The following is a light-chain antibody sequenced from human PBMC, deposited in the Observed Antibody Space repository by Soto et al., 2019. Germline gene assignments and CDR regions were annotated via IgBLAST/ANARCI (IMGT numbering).Light chain of an antibody. CDR2: SNN. Sequence: QSALTQPPSASGTPGQRVTISCSGSSSNNGTNNVNWYQQLPGSAPKLLIYSNNQRPSGVPDRFSGSKSGTSASLAIIGLQSEDEADYDCAAWDDSLNGYVFGTGTKVTVL. CDR3: AAWDDSLNGYV. CDR1: SSNNGTNN. J-gene: IGLJ1*01. V-gene: IGLV1-44*01.